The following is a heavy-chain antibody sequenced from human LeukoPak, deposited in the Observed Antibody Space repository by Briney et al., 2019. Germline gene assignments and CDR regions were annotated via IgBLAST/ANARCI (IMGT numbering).Heavy chain of an antibody. D-gene: IGHD1-26*01. CDR2: IYYSGST. CDR3: ARGISRELLSNAFEI. CDR1: GGSISSSSYY. V-gene: IGHV4-39*07. Sequence: SETLSLTCTVSGGSISSSSYYWGWIRQPPGKGLEWIGSIYYSGSTYYNPSLKSRVTISVDTSKNQFSLKLSSVTAADTAVYYCARGISRELLSNAFEIWGQGTMVTVSS. J-gene: IGHJ3*02.